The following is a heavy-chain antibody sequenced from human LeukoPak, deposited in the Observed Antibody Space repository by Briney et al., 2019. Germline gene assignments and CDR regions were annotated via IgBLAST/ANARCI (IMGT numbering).Heavy chain of an antibody. J-gene: IGHJ4*02. V-gene: IGHV1-46*01. D-gene: IGHD1-1*01. CDR1: GYTFSSYY. Sequence: GASVKVSCTASGYTFSSYYMHWVRQAPGQGLEWMGIINPSGGSTSYAQKFQGRVTMTRDTSTSTVYMELSSLRSEDTAVYYCARDATGMGAYWGQGTLVTVTS. CDR3: ARDATGMGAY. CDR2: INPSGGST.